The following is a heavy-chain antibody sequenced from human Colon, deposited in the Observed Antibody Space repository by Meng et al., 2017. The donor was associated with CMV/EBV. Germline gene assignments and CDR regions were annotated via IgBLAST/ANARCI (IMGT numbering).Heavy chain of an antibody. CDR2: IRFDGSQQ. J-gene: IGHJ4*02. Sequence: QVQLGGVGVGVVQAAGLLRLSCATVGFIFSHYSMQWVRQSPGKGLEWVAHIRFDGSQQFYVQSVKGRFTVSRHDPKNTLYLQMNDLRPEDTGVYYCATDHLWGMPNWGRGTLVTVSS. CDR1: GFIFSHYS. CDR3: ATDHLWGMPN. D-gene: IGHD3-3*02. V-gene: IGHV3-30*02.